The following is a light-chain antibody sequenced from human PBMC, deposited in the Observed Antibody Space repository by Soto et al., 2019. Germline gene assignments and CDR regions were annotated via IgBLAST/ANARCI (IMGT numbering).Light chain of an antibody. J-gene: IGLJ2*01. CDR2: DVN. V-gene: IGLV2-14*03. CDR3: TSWTTSTTMI. CDR1: SSDIGAYNF. Sequence: QSALTQPASVSGSPGQSITISCTGTSSDIGAYNFVSWYQQHPGKSPKLMLYDVNIRPSGVSNRFSGSKSGNTASLTISGLQAADVADYYCTSWTTSTTMIFGGGTQLTVL.